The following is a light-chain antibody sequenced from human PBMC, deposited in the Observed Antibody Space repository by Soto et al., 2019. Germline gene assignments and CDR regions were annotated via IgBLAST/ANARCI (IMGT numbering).Light chain of an antibody. CDR2: GAS. Sequence: EIVMTKSPATLSVSPGERATLSCRASQSVSNNLAWYQKKPGQAPRLLIYGASTRATGIPARFSGSESGTEFTLTISSLQSEDFSFCYCQQYNNWWTFGQGTRVDIK. J-gene: IGKJ1*01. CDR1: QSVSNN. V-gene: IGKV3-15*01. CDR3: QQYNNWWT.